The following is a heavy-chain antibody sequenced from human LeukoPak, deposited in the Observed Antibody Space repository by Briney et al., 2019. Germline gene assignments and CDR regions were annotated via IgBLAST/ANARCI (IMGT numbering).Heavy chain of an antibody. V-gene: IGHV4-59*11. CDR1: GGSISSHY. CDR3: GRDALVGYFSYYYMDV. D-gene: IGHD2-15*01. CDR2: ISNSGST. Sequence: IPSETLSLTCTVSGGSISSHYWTWVRQSPVKGLEWVGDISNSGSTSYNPSLKSRVTISIDTSKNQFSLKLSSVTAADTAVYYCGRDALVGYFSYYYMDVWGKGTTVTVSS. J-gene: IGHJ6*03.